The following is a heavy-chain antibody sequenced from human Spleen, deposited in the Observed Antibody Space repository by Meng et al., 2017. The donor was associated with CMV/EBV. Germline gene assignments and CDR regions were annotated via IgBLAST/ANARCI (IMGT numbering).Heavy chain of an antibody. D-gene: IGHD2-21*02. Sequence: SGFSLNSTRVTVAWLRQHPGKAPEWLAVIYWDDEKRYSPSLRSRLTVTKDTSRTQVVLKMTNMNPLDSATYYCARRGVCGGDCYFDYWGRGLLVTVSS. CDR1: GFSLNSTRVT. J-gene: IGHJ4*02. CDR2: IYWDDEK. CDR3: ARRGVCGGDCYFDY. V-gene: IGHV2-5*02.